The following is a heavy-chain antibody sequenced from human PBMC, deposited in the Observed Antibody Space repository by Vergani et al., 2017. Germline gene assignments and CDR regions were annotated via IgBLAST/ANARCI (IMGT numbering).Heavy chain of an antibody. CDR1: GYSFTSYW. CDR2: IDPSDSYT. CDR3: ARRGDVYGDYSYYFDY. J-gene: IGHJ4*02. D-gene: IGHD4-17*01. Sequence: EVQLVQSGAEVKKPGESLRISCKGSGYSFTSYWISWVRQMPGKGLEWMVRIDPSDSYTNYSPSFQGHVTISADKSISTAYLQWSSLKASDTAMYYCARRGDVYGDYSYYFDYWGQGTLVTVSS. V-gene: IGHV5-10-1*03.